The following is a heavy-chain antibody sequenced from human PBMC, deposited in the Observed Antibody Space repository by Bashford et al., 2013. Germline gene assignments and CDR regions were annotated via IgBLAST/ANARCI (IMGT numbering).Heavy chain of an antibody. V-gene: IGHV1-2*02. Sequence: ASVKVSCKASGYTFTGYHMHWVRQAPGQGLEWMGWLNPNPNSGATKYAEMFQGRVTMTRDTSISTAYMELSSLRSDDTAVYFCARDGPVVGVWNAFDVWAKGQWSPSPQ. CDR1: GYTFTGYH. CDR2: LNPNPNSGAT. J-gene: IGHJ3*01. D-gene: IGHD1-26*01. CDR3: ARDGPVVGVWNAFDV.